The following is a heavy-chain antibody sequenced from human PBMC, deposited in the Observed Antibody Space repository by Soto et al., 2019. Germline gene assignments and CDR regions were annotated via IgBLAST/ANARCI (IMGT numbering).Heavy chain of an antibody. CDR3: AKLTRQLVLEKGAFDI. Sequence: QVQLVESGGGVVQPGRSLRLSCAASGFTFSSYGMHWVRQAPGKGLEWVAVISYDGSNKYYADSVKGRFTISRDNSKNTLYLQMNSLRAEDTAVYYCAKLTRQLVLEKGAFDIRGQGTMVTVSS. V-gene: IGHV3-30*18. J-gene: IGHJ3*02. CDR1: GFTFSSYG. CDR2: ISYDGSNK. D-gene: IGHD6-13*01.